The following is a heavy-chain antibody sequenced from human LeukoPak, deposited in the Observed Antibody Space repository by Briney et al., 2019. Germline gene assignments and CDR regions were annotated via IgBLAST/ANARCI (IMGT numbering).Heavy chain of an antibody. CDR1: GFTFDDYA. D-gene: IGHD2-2*01. CDR2: ISWNSGSI. J-gene: IGHJ4*02. Sequence: PGRSLRLSCAASGFTFDDYAMHWVRQAPGKGLEWVSGISWNSGSIGYADSVKGRFTTSRDNAKNSLYLQMNSLRAEDMALYYCAKAGYCSSTSCYFDYWGQGTLVTVSS. CDR3: AKAGYCSSTSCYFDY. V-gene: IGHV3-9*03.